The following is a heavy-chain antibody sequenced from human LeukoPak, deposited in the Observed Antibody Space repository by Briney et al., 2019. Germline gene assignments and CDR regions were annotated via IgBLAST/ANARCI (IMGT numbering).Heavy chain of an antibody. V-gene: IGHV3-23*01. CDR2: ISNNGYFT. Sequence: AGGSLRLSCAASGFAFNNYVMTWVRQAPGKGLEWVSSISNNGYFTYYTDSVKGRFTISRDNSKNTLHLQMNSLGAEDTAVYYCASRPEGDYNVLDYWGQGTLVTVSS. CDR1: GFAFNNYV. CDR3: ASRPEGDYNVLDY. D-gene: IGHD4-11*01. J-gene: IGHJ4*02.